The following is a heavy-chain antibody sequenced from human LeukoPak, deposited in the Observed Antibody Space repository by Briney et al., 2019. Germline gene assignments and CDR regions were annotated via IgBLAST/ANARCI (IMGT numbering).Heavy chain of an antibody. CDR1: GASFTDSY. V-gene: IGHV4-39*07. CDR2: IYYRGNT. D-gene: IGHD1-26*01. CDR3: TRDREHGTQDS. Sequence: SETLSLTCPAPGASFTDSYWGWVRQPPGKGLEWIGSIYYRGNTFYNPSLRNRVSISIDTSKGRFSLNLNSVTAADTAVYFCTRDREHGTQDSWGQGTLVTVS. J-gene: IGHJ4*02.